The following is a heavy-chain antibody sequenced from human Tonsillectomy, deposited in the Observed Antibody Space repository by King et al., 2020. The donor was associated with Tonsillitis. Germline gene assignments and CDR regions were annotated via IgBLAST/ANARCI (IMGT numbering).Heavy chain of an antibody. CDR2: INPNNGGT. CDR1: GYTFTGYY. V-gene: IGHV1-2*02. Sequence: VQLVESGAEVKKPGASVKVSCKASGYTFTGYYIHWVRQAPGQGLEWMGWINPNNGGTNYAQKFQGRVTVTRDTSISTAYMELSGLRSDATAVYYCARVGEYGSGSYFRYWGQGTLVTVSS. J-gene: IGHJ4*02. CDR3: ARVGEYGSGSYFRY. D-gene: IGHD3-10*01.